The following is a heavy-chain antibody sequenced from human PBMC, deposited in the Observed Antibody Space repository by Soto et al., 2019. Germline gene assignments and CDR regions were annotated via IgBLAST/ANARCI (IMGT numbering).Heavy chain of an antibody. CDR3: AISGRWLQNYYYYGMDV. D-gene: IGHD5-12*01. Sequence: PSETLSLTCNVSGGSINSYYWSWIRQPPGKGLKRIGQIYYTGSTNYNPSLKSRVTISVDTSKNQFSLKLSSVTAADTAVYYCAISGRWLQNYYYYGMDVWGQGTTVTVSS. V-gene: IGHV4-59*01. CDR2: IYYTGST. J-gene: IGHJ6*02. CDR1: GGSINSYY.